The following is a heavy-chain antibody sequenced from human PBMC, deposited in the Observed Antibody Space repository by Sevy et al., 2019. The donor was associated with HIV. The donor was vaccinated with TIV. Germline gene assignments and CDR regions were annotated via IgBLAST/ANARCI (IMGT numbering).Heavy chain of an antibody. CDR1: GGSISSGGYY. CDR2: IYYSGST. D-gene: IGHD3-16*02. J-gene: IGHJ4*02. CDR3: VRADYVWGSYRLDY. Sequence: SETLSLTCTVSGGSISSGGYYWSWIRQHPGKGLEWIGYIYYSGSTYYNPSLKSRVTISVDTSKNQFSLRLSSVTAADTAVNYCVRADYVWGSYRLDYWGQGTLVTVSS. V-gene: IGHV4-31*03.